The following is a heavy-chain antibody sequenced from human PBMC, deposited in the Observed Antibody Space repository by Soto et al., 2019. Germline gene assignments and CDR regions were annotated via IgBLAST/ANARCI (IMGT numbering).Heavy chain of an antibody. Sequence: HPGGSLRLSCAASGFTFSSYGMHWVRQAPGKGLEWVAVISHDGSNKYYADSVKGRFTISRDNSKNTLYLQMNSLRAEDTAVYYCAKGVALYGFSAFDIWGQGTMVTVSS. D-gene: IGHD3-16*01. CDR3: AKGVALYGFSAFDI. CDR2: ISHDGSNK. J-gene: IGHJ3*02. CDR1: GFTFSSYG. V-gene: IGHV3-30*18.